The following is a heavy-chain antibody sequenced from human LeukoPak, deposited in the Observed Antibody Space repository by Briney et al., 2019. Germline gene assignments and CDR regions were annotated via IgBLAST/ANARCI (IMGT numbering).Heavy chain of an antibody. V-gene: IGHV1-46*01. J-gene: IGHJ4*02. Sequence: ASVKVSCKAFGYTFTSYYMHWVRQAPGQGLEWMGIINPSGGSTSYAQKFQGRVTMTRDTSTSTVYMELSSLRSEDTAVYYCARDFAPYDFWSGYCDYWGQGTLVTVSS. CDR2: INPSGGST. CDR3: ARDFAPYDFWSGYCDY. D-gene: IGHD3-3*01. CDR1: GYTFTSYY.